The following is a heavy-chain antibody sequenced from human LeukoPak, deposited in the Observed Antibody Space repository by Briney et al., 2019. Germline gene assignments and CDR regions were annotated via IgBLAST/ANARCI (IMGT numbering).Heavy chain of an antibody. CDR3: ARSARFYGSGSYYNYYYYYYMDV. D-gene: IGHD3-10*01. J-gene: IGHJ6*03. CDR2: IYPGDSDT. V-gene: IGHV5-51*01. CDR1: GYSFTSYW. Sequence: GESLKISCKGSGYSFTSYWIGWVRQMPGKGLEWMGIIYPGDSDTRYSPSFQGQVTISADMSISTAYLQWSSLKASDTAMYYCARSARFYGSGSYYNYYYYYYMDVWGKGTTVTVSS.